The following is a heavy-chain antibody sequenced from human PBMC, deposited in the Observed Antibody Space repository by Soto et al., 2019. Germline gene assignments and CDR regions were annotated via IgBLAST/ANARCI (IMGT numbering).Heavy chain of an antibody. CDR1: GGSITSGGYY. V-gene: IGHV4-31*03. D-gene: IGHD3-16*02. CDR2: IYYSGTT. Sequence: PSETLSLTCTVSGGSITSGGYYWSWIRQHPGKGLEWIGYIYYSGTTYYNPSLKSRVTISVDTSKNQFSLKLSSVTAADTAVYYCARGIVGRRYFVYSGQGPLATVFS. CDR3: ARGIVGRRYFVY. J-gene: IGHJ4*02.